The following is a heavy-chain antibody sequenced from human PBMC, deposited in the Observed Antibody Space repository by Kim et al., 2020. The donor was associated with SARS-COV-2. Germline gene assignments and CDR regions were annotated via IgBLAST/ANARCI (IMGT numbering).Heavy chain of an antibody. CDR1: GFTFSSYG. CDR2: IWYDGSNK. Sequence: GGSLRLSCAASGFTFSSYGMHWVRQAPGKGLEWVAVIWYDGSNKYYADSVKGRFTISRDNSKNTLYLQMNSLRAEDTAVYYCARGNVAAAGTGYYYYYYMDVWGKGTTVTVSS. J-gene: IGHJ6*03. CDR3: ARGNVAAAGTGYYYYYYMDV. D-gene: IGHD6-13*01. V-gene: IGHV3-33*01.